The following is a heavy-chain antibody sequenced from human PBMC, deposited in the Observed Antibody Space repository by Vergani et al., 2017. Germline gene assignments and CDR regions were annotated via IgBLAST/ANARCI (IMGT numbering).Heavy chain of an antibody. CDR2: INWNGGST. J-gene: IGHJ6*02. D-gene: IGHD2-2*01. Sequence: EVQLVESGGGVVRPGGSLRLSCAASGFTFDDYGMSWVRQAPGKGLEWVSGINWNGGSTGYADSVKGRFTISRDNAKNSLYLQMNSLRAEDTALYYCAREEYQLPDRSYYYYGMDVWGQGTTVTVSS. CDR3: AREEYQLPDRSYYYYGMDV. V-gene: IGHV3-20*04. CDR1: GFTFDDYG.